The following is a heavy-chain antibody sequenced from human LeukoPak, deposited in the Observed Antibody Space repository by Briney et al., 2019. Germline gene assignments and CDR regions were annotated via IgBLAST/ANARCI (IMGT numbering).Heavy chain of an antibody. V-gene: IGHV3-30*02. CDR3: AKVTGWFGEFFSFDH. CDR1: GFSFNNYG. D-gene: IGHD3-10*01. J-gene: IGHJ4*02. Sequence: GGSLRLSCAASGFSFNNYGMHWVRQAPGKGLEWVAFIRYDGSTKYNADSVKGRFTISRDNSRNTVFLEMNSLRPEDTAVYFCAKVTGWFGEFFSFDHWGQGTLVTVSS. CDR2: IRYDGSTK.